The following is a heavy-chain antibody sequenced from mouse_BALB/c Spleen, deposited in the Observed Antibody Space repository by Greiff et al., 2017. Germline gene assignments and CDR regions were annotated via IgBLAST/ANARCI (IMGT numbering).Heavy chain of an antibody. D-gene: IGHD2-4*01. CDR3: AREDDYDAGLMDY. CDR1: GFTFSDYY. CDR2: ISDGGSYT. J-gene: IGHJ4*01. V-gene: IGHV5-4*02. Sequence: EVKLMESGGGLVKPGGSLKLSCAASGFTFSDYYMYWVRQTPEKRLEWVATISDGGSYTYYPDSVKGRFTISRDNAKNNLYLQMSSLKSEDTAMYYCAREDDYDAGLMDYWGQGTSVTVSS.